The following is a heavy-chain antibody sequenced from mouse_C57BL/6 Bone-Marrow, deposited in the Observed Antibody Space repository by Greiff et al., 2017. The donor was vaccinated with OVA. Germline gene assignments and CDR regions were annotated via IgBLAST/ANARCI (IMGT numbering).Heavy chain of an antibody. D-gene: IGHD2-1*01. CDR2: IDPETGGT. J-gene: IGHJ2*01. CDR1: GYTFTDYE. Sequence: QVHVKQSGAELVRPGASVTLSCKASGYTFTDYEMHWVKQTPVHGLEWIGAIDPETGGTAYNQKFKGKAILTADKSSSTAYMELRSLTSEDSAVYYCTTIYYDSDYWGQGTTLTVSS. CDR3: TTIYYDSDY. V-gene: IGHV1-15*01.